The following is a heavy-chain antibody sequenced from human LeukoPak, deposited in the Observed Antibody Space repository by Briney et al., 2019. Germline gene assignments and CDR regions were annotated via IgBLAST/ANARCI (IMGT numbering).Heavy chain of an antibody. J-gene: IGHJ3*02. CDR1: GGSISSYY. Sequence: SETLSLTCTVSGGSISSYYWSWIRQPPGKGLEWIGYIYYSGSTNYNPSLKSRVTISVDTSKNQFSLKLSSVTAADTAVYYCARDIEDCSGASCLGDAFDIWGQGTMVTVSS. CDR2: IYYSGST. D-gene: IGHD2-15*01. V-gene: IGHV4-59*01. CDR3: ARDIEDCSGASCLGDAFDI.